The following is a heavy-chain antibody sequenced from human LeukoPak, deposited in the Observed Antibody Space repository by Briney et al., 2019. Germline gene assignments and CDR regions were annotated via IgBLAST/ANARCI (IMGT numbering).Heavy chain of an antibody. CDR3: ARAHLKDTAMDHVDY. V-gene: IGHV1-2*02. CDR1: GYTFTSYG. CDR2: INPNSGGT. Sequence: ASVKVSCKASGYTFTSYGISWVRQAPGQGLEWMGWINPNSGGTNYAQKFQGRVTMTRDTSISTAYMELSRLRSDDTAVYYCARAHLKDTAMDHVDYWGQGTLVTVSS. D-gene: IGHD5-18*01. J-gene: IGHJ4*02.